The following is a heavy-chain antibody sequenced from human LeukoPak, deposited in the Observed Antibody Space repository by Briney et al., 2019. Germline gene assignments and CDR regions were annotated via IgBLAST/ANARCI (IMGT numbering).Heavy chain of an antibody. CDR2: VFHRGTP. V-gene: IGHV4-4*02. CDR1: GDSISNYW. J-gene: IGHJ6*03. D-gene: IGHD3-16*02. CDR3: ARVMGASWFFYLDV. Sequence: PSGTLSLTCAVSGDSISNYWWSWVRQYPGKGLEWIGQVFHRGTPNYNPAPKSRVTMSIDKSSNQLSLKLDAVTAADTAVYYCARVMGASWFFYLDVWGKGTTVTVSS.